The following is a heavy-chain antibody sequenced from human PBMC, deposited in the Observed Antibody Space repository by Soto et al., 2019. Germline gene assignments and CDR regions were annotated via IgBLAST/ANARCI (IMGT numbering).Heavy chain of an antibody. V-gene: IGHV3-23*01. CDR3: AKIEMGWCAH. CDR1: GFSFFSYA. CDR2: ISGSGCHP. Sequence: LRLSCTGSGFSFFSYAMSWIRQAPGNGLEWVSTISGSGCHPYYADSVKGRFVVSRDNDKNTVYLNMSSLTGADTVVYFGAKIEMGWCAHWGQGPQVTVSS. D-gene: IGHD6-19*01. J-gene: IGHJ4*02.